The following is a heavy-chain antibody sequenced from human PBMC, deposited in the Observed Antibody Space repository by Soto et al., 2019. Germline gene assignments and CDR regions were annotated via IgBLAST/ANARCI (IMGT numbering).Heavy chain of an antibody. D-gene: IGHD4-17*01. J-gene: IGHJ6*02. V-gene: IGHV4-4*02. Sequence: SETLSLTCAVSGGSISSSNWWSWVRQPPGKGLEWIGEIYHSGSTNYNPSLKSRVTISVDKSKNQFSLKLSSVTAADTAVYYCARFTGTPNYYYGMDVWGQGTTVTVSS. CDR2: IYHSGST. CDR3: ARFTGTPNYYYGMDV. CDR1: GGSISSSNW.